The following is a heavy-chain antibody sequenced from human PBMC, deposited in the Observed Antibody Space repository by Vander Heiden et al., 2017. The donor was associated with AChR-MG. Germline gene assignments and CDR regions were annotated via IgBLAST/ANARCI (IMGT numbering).Heavy chain of an antibody. CDR2: IKQDGSEK. Sequence: EVQLVESGGGLVQPGGSLRLSCAASGFTFSSYWMSWVRQAPGKGLEWVANIKQDGSEKYYVDSVKGRFTISRDNAKNSLYLQMNSLRAEDTAVYYCAREQLRYFDWLPKFDAFDIWGQGTMVTVSS. J-gene: IGHJ3*02. CDR1: GFTFSSYW. CDR3: AREQLRYFDWLPKFDAFDI. D-gene: IGHD3-9*01. V-gene: IGHV3-7*03.